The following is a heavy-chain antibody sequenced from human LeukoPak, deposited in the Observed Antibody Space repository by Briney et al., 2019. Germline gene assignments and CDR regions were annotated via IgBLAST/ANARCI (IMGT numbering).Heavy chain of an antibody. D-gene: IGHD2-21*02. V-gene: IGHV1-46*01. CDR1: GYTFTSYS. J-gene: IGHJ5*02. Sequence: ASVKVSCKASGYTFTSYSMHWVRQAPGQGLEWMGVINPSGGSTTYAQRFQGRVTMTRDTSTSTVYMELSGLRSEDTAVYYCARGGSSNSASGGDCSHLLIAWGQGTLVTVSS. CDR2: INPSGGST. CDR3: ARGGSSNSASGGDCSHLLIA.